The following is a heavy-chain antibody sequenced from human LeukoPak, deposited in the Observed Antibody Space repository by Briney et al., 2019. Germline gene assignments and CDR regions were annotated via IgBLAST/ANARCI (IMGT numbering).Heavy chain of an antibody. CDR3: ATPMANTFDAFDI. CDR1: GYIFRNYD. Sequence: ASVKVSCKPSGYIFRNYDINRVRQAPGQGLEWMGWMNRENGNTGYAQKFHGRVTMTRHAPTNTAYMELTSLRSEDTAVYFCATPMANTFDAFDIWGQGSRVTVSS. CDR2: MNRENGNT. V-gene: IGHV1-8*01. D-gene: IGHD5-24*01. J-gene: IGHJ3*02.